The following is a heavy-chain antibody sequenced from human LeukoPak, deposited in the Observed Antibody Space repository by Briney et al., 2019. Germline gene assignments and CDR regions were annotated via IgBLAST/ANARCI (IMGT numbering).Heavy chain of an antibody. CDR3: ARLTHSYYSDTSGYYPYYFMDV. CDR1: GGSISSSDYY. V-gene: IGHV4-39*02. D-gene: IGHD3-22*01. Sequence: SETLSLTCTVSGGSISSSDYYWGWIRQSPGKGLEWIGRISYSGSTYYNPSLKSRVTISVDTSKNHFSLRLSSVTAADTAVYYCARLTHSYYSDTSGYYPYYFMDVWGKASTVTVSS. J-gene: IGHJ6*03. CDR2: ISYSGST.